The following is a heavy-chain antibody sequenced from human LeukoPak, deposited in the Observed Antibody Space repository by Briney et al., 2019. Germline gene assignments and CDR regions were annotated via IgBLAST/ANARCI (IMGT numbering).Heavy chain of an antibody. CDR3: AKDRGSSWSPPYYFDY. D-gene: IGHD6-13*01. Sequence: GGSLRLSCAASGFTFSSYAMSWVRQAPGKGLEWVSAISGSGGSTYYADSVKGRFTISRDNSKNTLYLQMNSLRAEDTAVYYCAKDRGSSWSPPYYFDYWGQGTLVTVSS. CDR1: GFTFSSYA. J-gene: IGHJ4*02. V-gene: IGHV3-23*01. CDR2: ISGSGGST.